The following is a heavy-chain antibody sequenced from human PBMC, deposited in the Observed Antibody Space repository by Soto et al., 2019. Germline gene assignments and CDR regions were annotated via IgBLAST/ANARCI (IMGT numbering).Heavy chain of an antibody. V-gene: IGHV4-30-4*02. D-gene: IGHD3-9*01. CDR2: IYYSGST. CDR1: GGSINSGDYY. CDR3: ARSNYDILTGLNWFDP. J-gene: IGHJ5*02. Sequence: SETLSLTCTVSGGSINSGDYYLSWIRQPPGKGLEWIGYIYYSGSTYYNPPLRSRVTISVDTSKNQFSLKLSSVTAADTAVYYCARSNYDILTGLNWFDPWGQGTLVTVSS.